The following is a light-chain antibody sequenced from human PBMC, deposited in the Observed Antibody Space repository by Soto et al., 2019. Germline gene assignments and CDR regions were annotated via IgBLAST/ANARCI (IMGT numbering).Light chain of an antibody. J-gene: IGKJ1*01. CDR1: QSISTW. V-gene: IGKV1-5*01. Sequence: DIQMTQSPSTLSTSVGDRVTITCRASQSISTWLAWYQQKPGKDPNLVIYDASSLGSGFPSRFSGSGSETEFSLTTSSLQPDDFASYYCHQYNNDPWTFGQVTKVDIK. CDR3: HQYNNDPWT. CDR2: DAS.